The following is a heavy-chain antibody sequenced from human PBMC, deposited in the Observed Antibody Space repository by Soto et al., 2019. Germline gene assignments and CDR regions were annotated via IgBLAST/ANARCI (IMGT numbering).Heavy chain of an antibody. CDR1: GYTFTGYY. V-gene: IGHV1-2*02. D-gene: IGHD3-10*01. CDR2: INPKSGGT. Sequence: EASVKVSCKASGYTFTGYYIHWVRQAPGQGPEWVGWINPKSGGTSYAQRFQGRVTITRDTSISAVYMELSGLRSDDTAVYYCAREGSFYCAFDIWGQGTMVTVSS. CDR3: AREGSFYCAFDI. J-gene: IGHJ3*02.